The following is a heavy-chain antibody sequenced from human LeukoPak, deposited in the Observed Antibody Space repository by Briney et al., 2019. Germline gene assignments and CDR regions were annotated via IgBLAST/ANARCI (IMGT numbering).Heavy chain of an antibody. D-gene: IGHD2-15*01. CDR2: INPSGGST. V-gene: IGHV1-46*01. CDR3: AGCSGGSCHFDAFDI. J-gene: IGHJ3*02. Sequence: ASVKVSCKASGYTFTSYYMHWVRQAPGQGLEWMGIINPSGGSTSYAQKFQGRVTMTRNASTSTAYMEPSSLRSEDAAVYYCAGCSGGSCHFDAFDIWGQGTFVTVSS. CDR1: GYTFTSYY.